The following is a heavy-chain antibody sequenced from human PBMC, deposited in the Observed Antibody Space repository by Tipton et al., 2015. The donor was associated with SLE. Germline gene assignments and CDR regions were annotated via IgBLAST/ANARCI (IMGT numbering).Heavy chain of an antibody. V-gene: IGHV4-34*01. CDR2: INHSGST. D-gene: IGHD3-3*01. J-gene: IGHJ4*02. CDR1: GGSFSGYY. CDR3: ARGILEWPEY. Sequence: TLSLTCAVYGGSFSGYYWSWIRQPPGRGLEWIGEINHSGSTNYNPSLKSRVTISVDTSKNQFSLKLSSVTAADTAVYYCARGILEWPEYWGQGTLLTVSP.